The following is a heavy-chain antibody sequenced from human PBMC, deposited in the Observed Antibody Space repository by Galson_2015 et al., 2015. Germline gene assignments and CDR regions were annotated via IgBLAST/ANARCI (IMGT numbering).Heavy chain of an antibody. Sequence: SVKVSCKASGGTFSSYAISWVRQAPGQGLEWMGGIIPIFGTANYAQKFQGRVTITADESTSTAYMELSSLRSEDTAVYYCARADHRFRELLGWFDPWGQGTLVTVSS. J-gene: IGHJ5*02. CDR1: GGTFSSYA. D-gene: IGHD3-10*01. V-gene: IGHV1-69*13. CDR2: IIPIFGTA. CDR3: ARADHRFRELLGWFDP.